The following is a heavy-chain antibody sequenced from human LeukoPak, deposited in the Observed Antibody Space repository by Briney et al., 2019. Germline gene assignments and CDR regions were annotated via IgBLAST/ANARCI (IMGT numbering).Heavy chain of an antibody. CDR2: LRYDGSNK. Sequence: GGSLRLSCAASGFTFSSYWMSWVRQAPGKGLEWVAFLRYDGSNKYYADSVKGRFTISRDNSKNTLYLQMNSLRVEDTAVYYCAKGDFWSGYSSDWFDPWGQGTLVTVSS. CDR3: AKGDFWSGYSSDWFDP. D-gene: IGHD3-3*01. CDR1: GFTFSSYW. V-gene: IGHV3-30*02. J-gene: IGHJ5*02.